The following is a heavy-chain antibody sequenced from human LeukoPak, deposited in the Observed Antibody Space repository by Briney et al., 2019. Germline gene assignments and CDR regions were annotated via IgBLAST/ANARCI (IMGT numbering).Heavy chain of an antibody. V-gene: IGHV3-33*08. CDR3: ARQHCSGGDCYFFD. D-gene: IGHD2-15*01. J-gene: IGHJ4*02. CDR2: IWYDGNNK. Sequence: GGSLRLSCAASGFTFSNYWMSWVRQAPGKGLEWVALIWYDGNNKYYADSVKGRFTISRDNSKNTLYLQLNSLRAEDTAVYYCARQHCSGGDCYFFDWGQGTLVTVSS. CDR1: GFTFSNYW.